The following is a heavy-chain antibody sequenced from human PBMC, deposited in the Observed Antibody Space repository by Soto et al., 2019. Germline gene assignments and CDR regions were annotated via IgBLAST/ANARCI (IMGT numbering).Heavy chain of an antibody. CDR3: ARGLFLDY. V-gene: IGHV3-74*01. Sequence: EVQLVESGGGLVQPGGSLRLSCATSGFTFSNYGMHWVRQAPGKGPVWVSRINEDESNTNYADSVKGRFTISRDNAKNPLYLQMNSLRAEDTAVYYCARGLFLDYWGQGTRVSVSS. D-gene: IGHD3-3*01. CDR1: GFTFSNYG. J-gene: IGHJ4*02. CDR2: INEDESNT.